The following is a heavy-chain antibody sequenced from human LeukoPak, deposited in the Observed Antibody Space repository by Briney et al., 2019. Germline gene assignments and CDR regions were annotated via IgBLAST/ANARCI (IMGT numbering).Heavy chain of an antibody. V-gene: IGHV1-18*04. D-gene: IGHD6-13*01. CDR1: GYTFTDYY. Sequence: ASVKVSCKASGYTFTDYYIQWLRQAPGQGLEWMGWISAYNGNTNYAQKLQGRVTMTTDTSTSTAYMELRSLRSDDTAVYYCARVGLGAAAGNWFDPWGQGTLVTVSS. CDR2: ISAYNGNT. J-gene: IGHJ5*02. CDR3: ARVGLGAAAGNWFDP.